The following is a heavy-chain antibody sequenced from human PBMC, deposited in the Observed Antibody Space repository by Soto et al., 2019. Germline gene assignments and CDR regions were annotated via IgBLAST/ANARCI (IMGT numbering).Heavy chain of an antibody. D-gene: IGHD6-13*01. CDR2: IFSNDEK. CDR3: ARTSGIAAAASDY. CDR1: GFSLSNARMG. Sequence: QVTLKESGPVLVQATEPLTLTCTVSGFSLSNARMGVSWIRQPPGKALEWLAHIFSNDEKSYGTSLKSRLTISKDTSKSQVVLTMTNMDPVDTATYYCARTSGIAAAASDYWGQGTLVTVSS. J-gene: IGHJ4*02. V-gene: IGHV2-26*01.